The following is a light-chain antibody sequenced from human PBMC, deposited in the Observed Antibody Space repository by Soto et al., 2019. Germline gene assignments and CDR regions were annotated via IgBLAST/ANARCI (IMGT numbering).Light chain of an antibody. CDR2: EGT. J-gene: IGLJ1*01. CDR1: SSDVGNYNL. Sequence: QSALTQPASVSGSPGQSITISCTGTSSDVGNYNLVSWYQQHPGKAPKLMIYEGTKRPSGVSNRFSGSKSGNTASLTISGLQAEDDADYYCCSYAGSSFYVFGTGTKLTVL. CDR3: CSYAGSSFYV. V-gene: IGLV2-23*01.